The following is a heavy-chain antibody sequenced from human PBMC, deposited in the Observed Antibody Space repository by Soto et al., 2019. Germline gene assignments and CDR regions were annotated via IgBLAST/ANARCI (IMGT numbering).Heavy chain of an antibody. CDR1: GDSVSNDY. V-gene: IGHV1-46*01. J-gene: IGHJ6*02. CDR2: ISPFGGAT. Sequence: GASVKVSCKASGDSVSNDYLHWVRQAPGQGFEWLGLISPFGGATAYAQRFEGRVTVTMDKSSTTFYLELSNRRSDDTAVYYCAKGRGGKTVANFGMDVWGQGVTGTVS. CDR3: AKGRGGKTVANFGMDV. D-gene: IGHD3-16*01.